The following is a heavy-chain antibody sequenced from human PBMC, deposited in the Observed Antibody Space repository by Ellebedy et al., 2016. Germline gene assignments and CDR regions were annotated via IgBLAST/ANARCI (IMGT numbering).Heavy chain of an antibody. D-gene: IGHD4-17*01. CDR2: ISGDGETT. CDR3: YYGHYSGS. Sequence: GGSLRLSXVASGFAFRNFFMPWARQAPGGGLESSSTISGDGETTFSADSVKGRFAISRDNSRNTVFLLMNSLRAEDTAVYYCYYGHYSGSWGQGTLVTVS. J-gene: IGHJ4*02. V-gene: IGHV3-23*01. CDR1: GFAFRNFF.